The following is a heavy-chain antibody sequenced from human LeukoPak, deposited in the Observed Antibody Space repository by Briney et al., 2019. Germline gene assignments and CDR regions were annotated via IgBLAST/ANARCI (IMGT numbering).Heavy chain of an antibody. CDR2: ISAYNGNT. CDR3: AANPAHCSGGSCYPY. CDR1: GYTFTSYG. V-gene: IGHV1-18*01. J-gene: IGHJ4*02. D-gene: IGHD2-15*01. Sequence: GASVKVSCKASGYTFTSYGISWVRQAPGQGLEWMGWISAYNGNTNYAQKLQGRVTMTTDTSTSTAYMELSSLRSEDTAVYYCAANPAHCSGGSCYPYWGQGTLVTVSS.